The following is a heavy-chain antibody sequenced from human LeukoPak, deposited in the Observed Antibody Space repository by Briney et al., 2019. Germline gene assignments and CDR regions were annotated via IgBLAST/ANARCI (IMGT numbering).Heavy chain of an antibody. Sequence: GGSLRLSCAASGFIFSSYWMHWVRQAPGKGLVWVSRINSDGSSTSYADSVKGRFTISRDNAKNTLYLQMNSLRAEDTAVYYCARDPYSSGWYKDAFDIWGQGTMVTVSS. V-gene: IGHV3-74*01. D-gene: IGHD6-19*01. CDR3: ARDPYSSGWYKDAFDI. CDR2: INSDGSST. CDR1: GFIFSSYW. J-gene: IGHJ3*02.